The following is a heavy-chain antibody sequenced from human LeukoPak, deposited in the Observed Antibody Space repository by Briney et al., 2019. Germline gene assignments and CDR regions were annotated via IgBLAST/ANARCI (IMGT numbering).Heavy chain of an antibody. CDR3: ARAKGENSAWSYNWFDP. J-gene: IGHJ5*02. CDR2: IYSGGST. D-gene: IGHD6-19*01. Sequence: PGGSLRLSCAASGFTVSSNYMSWVRQAPGKGLEWVSVIYSGGSTYYADSVKGRFTISRDNSKNTLYLQMNSLRSEDTAVYYCARAKGENSAWSYNWFDPWGQGTRVTVSS. V-gene: IGHV3-53*05. CDR1: GFTVSSNY.